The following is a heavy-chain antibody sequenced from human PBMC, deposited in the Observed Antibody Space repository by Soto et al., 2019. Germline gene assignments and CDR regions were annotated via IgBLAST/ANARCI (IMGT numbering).Heavy chain of an antibody. CDR3: ARGGRYSSSSNYYGMDV. CDR1: GGSVSSGNYY. V-gene: IGHV4-61*01. Sequence: PSETLSLTCTVSGGSVSSGNYYWSWLRQPPGKALEWTGYLYYSGSTNYNPSLKSRVIISVDTSKNQFPLKLSSVTAADTAVYYCARGGRYSSSSNYYGMDVWGQGTTVTVSS. CDR2: LYYSGST. D-gene: IGHD6-6*01. J-gene: IGHJ6*02.